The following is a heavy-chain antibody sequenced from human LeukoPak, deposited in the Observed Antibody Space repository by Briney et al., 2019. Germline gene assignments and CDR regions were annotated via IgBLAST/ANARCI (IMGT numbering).Heavy chain of an antibody. J-gene: IGHJ4*02. D-gene: IGHD6-13*01. Sequence: GGSLRLSCAASGFTFSSYGMHWVRQAPGKGLEWVAVIWYDGSNKYYADSVKGRFTISRDNSKNTLYLQMNSLRAEDTAVYYCARVGLTAAAGTYDYWGQGTLVTVSS. CDR1: GFTFSSYG. CDR3: ARVGLTAAAGTYDY. CDR2: IWYDGSNK. V-gene: IGHV3-33*01.